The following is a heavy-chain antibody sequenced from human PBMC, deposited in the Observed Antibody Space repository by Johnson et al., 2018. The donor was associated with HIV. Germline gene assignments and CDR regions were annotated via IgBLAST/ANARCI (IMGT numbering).Heavy chain of an antibody. CDR1: GFTFDDYA. J-gene: IGHJ3*02. Sequence: VQLVESGGGVVQPGRSLRLSCAASGFTFDDYAMHWVRQAPGKGLEWVSGISWNGGSTGYADSVKGRLTISRDNAKNSLYLQMKSLRAEDTAVYYCAREGPSERAGFDIWGQGTMVTVSS. V-gene: IGHV3-9*01. CDR2: ISWNGGST. CDR3: AREGPSERAGFDI.